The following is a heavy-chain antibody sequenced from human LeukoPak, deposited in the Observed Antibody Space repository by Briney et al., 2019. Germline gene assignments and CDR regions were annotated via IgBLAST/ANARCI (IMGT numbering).Heavy chain of an antibody. CDR1: GYSISSGYY. CDR2: IYHTGST. J-gene: IGHJ4*02. D-gene: IGHD3-22*01. CDR3: ASGGTAVVMALTYYFDT. V-gene: IGHV4-38-2*01. Sequence: SETLSLSCAVSGYSISSGYYWGWIRQPPGKGLEWIGSIYHTGSTYYNPSLQSRVTISLDSPKNQFSLKLTSVTAADTAVYYCASGGTAVVMALTYYFDTWGQGTPVTVSS.